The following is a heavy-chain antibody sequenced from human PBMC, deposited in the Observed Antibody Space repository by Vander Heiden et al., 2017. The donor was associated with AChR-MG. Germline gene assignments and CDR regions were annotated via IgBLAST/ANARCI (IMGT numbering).Heavy chain of an antibody. D-gene: IGHD2-21*01. Sequence: QVQLVESGGGVVQPGRSLRLSCAASGFTFSSYGMHWVRQAPGKGLEWVAVIWYDGSNKYYADSVKGRFTISRDNSKNTLYLQMNSLRAEDTAVYYCARARRDGYVFDYWGQGTLVTVSS. V-gene: IGHV3-33*01. CDR2: IWYDGSNK. J-gene: IGHJ4*02. CDR1: GFTFSSYG. CDR3: ARARRDGYVFDY.